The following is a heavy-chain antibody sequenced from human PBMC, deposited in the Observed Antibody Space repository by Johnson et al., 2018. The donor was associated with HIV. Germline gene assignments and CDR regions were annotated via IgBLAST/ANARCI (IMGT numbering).Heavy chain of an antibody. D-gene: IGHD5-24*01. CDR2: IGTAGDT. CDR3: AKDMARWLQLSAFDI. J-gene: IGHJ3*02. V-gene: IGHV3-13*01. CDR1: GFTFSSYD. Sequence: VQLVESGGGLVQPGGSLRLSCAASGFTFSSYDMHWVRQATGKGLEWVSAIGTAGDTYYPGSVKGRFTISRDNAKNSLYLQMNSLRAEDTALYYCAKDMARWLQLSAFDIWGQGTMVTVSS.